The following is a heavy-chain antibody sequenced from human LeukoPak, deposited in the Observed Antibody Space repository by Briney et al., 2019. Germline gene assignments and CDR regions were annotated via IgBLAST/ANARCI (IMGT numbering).Heavy chain of an antibody. CDR2: VKEDGTTK. CDR1: GFSFTNYW. CDR3: VSQEVVPH. D-gene: IGHD2-15*01. Sequence: GGSLRLSCAASGFSFTNYWMSWVRQAPGKGLEWVANVKEDGTTKQYVDSVKGRFTISRDNAKNSLYLQMDSLRAEDTAVYYCVSQEVVPHWGQGTLVSISS. J-gene: IGHJ4*02. V-gene: IGHV3-7*01.